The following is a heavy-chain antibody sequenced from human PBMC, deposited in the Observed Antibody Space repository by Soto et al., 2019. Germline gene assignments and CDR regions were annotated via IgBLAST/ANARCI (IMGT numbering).Heavy chain of an antibody. J-gene: IGHJ4*02. Sequence: EVHLLESGGGLVQPGESLRLSCGASGFTFSSCVMSWVRQAPGKGLEGVSCITDSGSGTYYADSVKGRFTISRDNSKNTMYLQMNNLRVEDTGVYYCAKGLINGRWYAADWGQGTMVIVSS. CDR3: AKGLINGRWYAAD. CDR1: GFTFSSCV. D-gene: IGHD6-13*01. V-gene: IGHV3-23*01. CDR2: ITDSGSGT.